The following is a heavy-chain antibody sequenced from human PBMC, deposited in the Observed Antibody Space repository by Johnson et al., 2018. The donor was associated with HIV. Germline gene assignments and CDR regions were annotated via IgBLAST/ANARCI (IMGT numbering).Heavy chain of an antibody. J-gene: IGHJ3*02. V-gene: IGHV3-11*04. Sequence: QVQLVESGGGLVKPGGSLRLSCAASGFTFSDYYMTWIRQAPGKGLEWVSYISGSGNIIYYTDSLKGRFTISRDNAKNSLYLQMNSLRAEDTAVYYCAREATVTTNAFYMWGQGTMVTVSS. D-gene: IGHD1-7*01. CDR3: AREATVTTNAFYM. CDR1: GFTFSDYY. CDR2: ISGSGNII.